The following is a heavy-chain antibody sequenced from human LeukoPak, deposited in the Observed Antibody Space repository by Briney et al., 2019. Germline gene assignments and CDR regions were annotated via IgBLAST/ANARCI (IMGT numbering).Heavy chain of an antibody. CDR3: AKGLDSSGYYMSGD. D-gene: IGHD3-22*01. V-gene: IGHV3-48*04. CDR2: ISSSSSTI. CDR1: GFTFSSYS. Sequence: PGGSLRLSCAASGFTFSSYSMNWVRQAPGKGLEWVSYISSSSSTIYYADSVKGRFTISRDNAKNSLYLQMNSLRAEDTAVYYCAKGLDSSGYYMSGDWGQGTLVTVSS. J-gene: IGHJ4*02.